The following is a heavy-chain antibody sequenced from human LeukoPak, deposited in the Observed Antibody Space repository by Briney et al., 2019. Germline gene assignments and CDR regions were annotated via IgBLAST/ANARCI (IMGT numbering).Heavy chain of an antibody. V-gene: IGHV3-49*04. D-gene: IGHD4-11*01. J-gene: IGHJ6*02. CDR1: GFTFGDYA. Sequence: GGSLRLSCTASGFTFGDYAMSWVRQAPGKGMEWVGFIRSKAYGGTTEYAASVKGRFTISRDDSKSIAYLQMNSLRAEDTAVYYCARGFSVTTNYYYYGMDVWGQGTTVTVSS. CDR2: IRSKAYGGTT. CDR3: ARGFSVTTNYYYYGMDV.